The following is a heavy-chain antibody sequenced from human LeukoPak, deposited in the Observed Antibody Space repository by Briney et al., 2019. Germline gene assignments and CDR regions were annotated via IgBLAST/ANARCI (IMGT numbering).Heavy chain of an antibody. V-gene: IGHV4-34*01. Sequence: NSSETLSLTCAVYGGSFSGYYWSWIRQPPGKGLEWIGEINHSGSTNYNPSLKSRVTISVDTSKNQFSLKLSSVTAADTAVYYCARGPFFYDSSGYTPPFDYWGQGTLVTVSS. CDR1: GGSFSGYY. CDR2: INHSGST. D-gene: IGHD3-22*01. J-gene: IGHJ4*02. CDR3: ARGPFFYDSSGYTPPFDY.